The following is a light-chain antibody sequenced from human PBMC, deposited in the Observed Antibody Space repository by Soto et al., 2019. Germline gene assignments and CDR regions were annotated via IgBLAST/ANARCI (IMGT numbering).Light chain of an antibody. CDR3: QQYLIIPYT. CDR2: WAS. J-gene: IGKJ2*01. V-gene: IGKV4-1*01. CDR1: QPVLYSPNNNNY. Sequence: DIVMTQSPDSLAVSLGERATINCKSSQPVLYSPNNNNYLAWYQQKPGQPPKLIIYWASARESGVPDRFSGSGSGTDFTLTISSLQAEDVALYYCQQYLIIPYTFGQGTKLEIK.